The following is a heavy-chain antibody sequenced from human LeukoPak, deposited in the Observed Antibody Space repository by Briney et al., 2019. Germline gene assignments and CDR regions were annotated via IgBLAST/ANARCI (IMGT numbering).Heavy chain of an antibody. CDR1: GGTFSRNG. V-gene: IGHV1-69*05. J-gene: IGHJ4*02. Sequence: GASVKVSCKASGGTFSRNGISWVRQAPGQGLEWMGGIIPIFGTANYAENFQGRVTITTDEITSTAYMELRSLRSEDTAVYYCASPDASMVSAFDYWGQGTLVTVSS. CDR3: ASPDASMVSAFDY. D-gene: IGHD5-18*01. CDR2: IIPIFGTA.